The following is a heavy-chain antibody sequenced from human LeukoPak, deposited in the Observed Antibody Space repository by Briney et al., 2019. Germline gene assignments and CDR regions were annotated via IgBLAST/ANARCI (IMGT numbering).Heavy chain of an antibody. CDR1: GFTFGTYA. Sequence: GGSLRLSCAASGFTFGTYAMTWVRQAPGKGLEWVSSNSGSGDSTYYADSVKGPFTISRDNSKKTLSLQMNPLRAEDTAIYYCAKDLRWYYDTTGFYSFDYWGQGTLVTVSS. CDR2: NSGSGDST. V-gene: IGHV3-23*01. D-gene: IGHD3-22*01. CDR3: AKDLRWYYDTTGFYSFDY. J-gene: IGHJ4*02.